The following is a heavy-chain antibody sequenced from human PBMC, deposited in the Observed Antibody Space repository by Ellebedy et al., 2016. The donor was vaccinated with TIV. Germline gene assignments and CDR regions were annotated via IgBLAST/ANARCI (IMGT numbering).Heavy chain of an antibody. CDR2: IKYDEIEK. CDR3: ARDRDGAGRAYYYDSSGYLFDY. D-gene: IGHD3-22*01. J-gene: IGHJ4*02. V-gene: IGHV3-7*01. Sequence: PGGSLRLSCAASGFTFRRFWMGWIRQAPGKGPEYVAHIKYDEIEKYHANSVKGRFTISRDNAKNSLYLQMNSLRAEDTAVYYCARDRDGAGRAYYYDSSGYLFDYWGQGTLVTVSS. CDR1: GFTFRRFW.